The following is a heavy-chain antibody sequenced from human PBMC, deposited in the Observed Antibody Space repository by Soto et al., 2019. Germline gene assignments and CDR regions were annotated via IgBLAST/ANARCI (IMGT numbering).Heavy chain of an antibody. CDR3: ARYGDCSGAYCYHHCAMDV. J-gene: IGHJ6*02. CDR2: IYPADSDI. Sequence: ESLKISCKGSGYSFSNYWIGRVRQMPGKGLEWMGIIYPADSDIKYSPSFQGQVTISADKSISTAYLRWSSLKASDTAIYFCARYGDCSGAYCYHHCAMDVWGQGTFVTVSS. CDR1: GYSFSNYW. V-gene: IGHV5-51*01. D-gene: IGHD2-15*01.